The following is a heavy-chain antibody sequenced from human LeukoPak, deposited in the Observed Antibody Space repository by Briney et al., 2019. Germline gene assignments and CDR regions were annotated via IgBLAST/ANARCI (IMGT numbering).Heavy chain of an antibody. CDR1: GGSISSGSYY. V-gene: IGHV4-61*02. D-gene: IGHD2-21*02. Sequence: PSQTLSLTCTVSGGSISSGSYYWSWIRQPAGKGLEWIGRIYTSGSTNYNPSPKSRVTISVDTSKNQFSLKLSSVTAADTAVYYCARGLIRNCGGDCYSGGFDYWGQGTLVTVSS. CDR3: ARGLIRNCGGDCYSGGFDY. CDR2: IYTSGST. J-gene: IGHJ4*02.